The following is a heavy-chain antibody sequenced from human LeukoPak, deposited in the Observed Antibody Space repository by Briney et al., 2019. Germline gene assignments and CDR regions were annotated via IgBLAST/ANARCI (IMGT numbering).Heavy chain of an antibody. V-gene: IGHV3-30*01. CDR1: GFTFSSYA. J-gene: IGHJ4*02. CDR3: ARGQFGPLHGPGMGVDY. Sequence: GGSLRLSCAASGFTFSSYAMHWVRQAPGKGLEWVAVISYDGSNKYYADSVKGRFTISRDNSKNTLYLQMNSLRAEDTAVYYCARGQFGPLHGPGMGVDYWGQGTLVTVSS. CDR2: ISYDGSNK. D-gene: IGHD3-10*01.